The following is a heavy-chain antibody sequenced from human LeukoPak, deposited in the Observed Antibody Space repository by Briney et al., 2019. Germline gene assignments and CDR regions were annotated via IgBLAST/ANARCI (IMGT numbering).Heavy chain of an antibody. CDR3: ARDERYDSGGYPFDY. J-gene: IGHJ4*02. CDR1: GYTLTGYY. Sequence: ASVKVSCKASGYTLTGYYIHWVRQAPGQGLEWMGWINPYTGDTNSAQKFQGRVTMTRDTSISTAYMELSGLRSDDTAMYYCARDERYDSGGYPFDYWGQGTLVTVSS. D-gene: IGHD3-22*01. V-gene: IGHV1-2*02. CDR2: INPYTGDT.